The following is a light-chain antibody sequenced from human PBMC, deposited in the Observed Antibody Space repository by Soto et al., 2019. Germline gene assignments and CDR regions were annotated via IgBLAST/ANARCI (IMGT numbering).Light chain of an antibody. J-gene: IGKJ1*01. CDR2: GAS. Sequence: EIVMTQSPGTLSVSPAEGATLSCWASQSIGRDVAWYQQRPGQAPRLLIYGASTRAPGIPARFSGSGSGTDFTLTISGLLSEDFALYFCQQYNNWPRTFGQGTNV. CDR3: QQYNNWPRT. V-gene: IGKV3-15*01. CDR1: QSIGRD.